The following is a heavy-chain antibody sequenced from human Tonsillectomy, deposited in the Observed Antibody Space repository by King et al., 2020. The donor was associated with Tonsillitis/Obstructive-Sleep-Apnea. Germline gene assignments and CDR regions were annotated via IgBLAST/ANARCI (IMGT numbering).Heavy chain of an antibody. V-gene: IGHV4-39*01. CDR1: GDSIISTIYY. J-gene: IGHJ3*02. CDR2: IYHLETT. Sequence: QLQESGPGLVKPSETLSLTCTVSGDSIISTIYYWGWIRQPPGKGLEWIGTIYHLETTYYNPSLKSRVTISVDTSKNQFSLKLSSVTAADTAVYYCARLTDADACDIWGQGTVVTVSS. CDR3: ARLTDADACDI.